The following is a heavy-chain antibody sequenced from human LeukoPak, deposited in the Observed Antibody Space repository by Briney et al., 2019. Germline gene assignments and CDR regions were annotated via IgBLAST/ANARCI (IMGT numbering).Heavy chain of an antibody. V-gene: IGHV4-31*03. CDR3: ARDSPNWGPTEYWYFDL. D-gene: IGHD7-27*01. Sequence: SHTLSLICTVSGGSISSGGYYWSWIRQHPGKVLDWIGYTYYSGSTYYNPSLKSRDTISVDTSKNQFSLKLSSVTAADTAVYYCARDSPNWGPTEYWYFDLWGRGTLVTVSS. CDR1: GGSISSGGYY. CDR2: TYYSGST. J-gene: IGHJ2*01.